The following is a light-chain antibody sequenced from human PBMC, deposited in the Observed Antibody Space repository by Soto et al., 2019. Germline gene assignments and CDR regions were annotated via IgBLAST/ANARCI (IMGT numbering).Light chain of an antibody. Sequence: QPVLTQSPSASASLGASVKLTCTLSSGHSNYAIAWHQQQSEKGPRYLMKLNSDGSHSKGDGIPVRFSGSSSGAERYLTISSLQSEDEADYDCQTWGSGSVVFGGGTKLTVL. CDR2: LNSDGSH. V-gene: IGLV4-69*01. J-gene: IGLJ2*01. CDR3: QTWGSGSVV. CDR1: SGHSNYA.